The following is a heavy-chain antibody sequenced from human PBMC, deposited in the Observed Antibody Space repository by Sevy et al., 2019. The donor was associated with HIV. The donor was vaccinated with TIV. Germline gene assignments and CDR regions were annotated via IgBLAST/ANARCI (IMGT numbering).Heavy chain of an antibody. CDR3: ARGEQWLSFNY. D-gene: IGHD6-19*01. Sequence: GGSLRLSCAASGFNISSNYLSWVRQAPGKGLEWVSVFYGNNRTYYADFVKGRFTISRDNSKNTLYLQMNSLRVEDTAIYYCARGEQWLSFNYWGQGTLVTVSS. CDR2: FYGNNRT. J-gene: IGHJ4*02. CDR1: GFNISSNY. V-gene: IGHV3-53*01.